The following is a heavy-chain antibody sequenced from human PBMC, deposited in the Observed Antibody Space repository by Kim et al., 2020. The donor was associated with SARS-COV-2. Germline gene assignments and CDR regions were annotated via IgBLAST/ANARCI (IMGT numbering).Heavy chain of an antibody. J-gene: IGHJ6*02. Sequence: GGSLRLSCAASGFTFSSYGMHWVRQAPGKGLEWVAVIWYDGSNKYYADSVKGRFTCSRDNSKNTLYLQMNSLRAEDTAVYYCARVGEYCTNGVCPSWFYGMDVWGQGTTVTVSS. CDR2: IWYDGSNK. V-gene: IGHV3-33*01. CDR1: GFTFSSYG. D-gene: IGHD2-8*01. CDR3: ARVGEYCTNGVCPSWFYGMDV.